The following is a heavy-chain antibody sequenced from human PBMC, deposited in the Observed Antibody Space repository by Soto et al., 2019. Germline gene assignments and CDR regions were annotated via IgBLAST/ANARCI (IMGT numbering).Heavy chain of an antibody. V-gene: IGHV3-23*01. CDR3: ARGDYLAY. CDR1: GFTFSSYA. J-gene: IGHJ4*02. Sequence: PGGSLRFSCAASGFTFSSYAMRWVQQSLGKGMEWVSAISGDGSCTYYVDFVKGRSTISRDNAQHSLYLQMNSLGSEETSVYYCARGDYLAYLGLRHLVTVYS. CDR2: ISGDGSCT.